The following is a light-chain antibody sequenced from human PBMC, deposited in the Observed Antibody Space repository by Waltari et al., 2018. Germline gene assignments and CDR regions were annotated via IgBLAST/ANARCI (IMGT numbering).Light chain of an antibody. V-gene: IGKV1-5*03. CDR2: KAS. CDR3: QHYSSYPPT. Sequence: DMQMTQSPSPLSASVGDRVTITCRTSQSISSWLAWYQQKPGKAPKLLIYKASSLERDVPSRFSGSGSGTEFTLTISSLQPDDFATFYCQHYSSYPPTFGGGTKVEIK. CDR1: QSISSW. J-gene: IGKJ4*01.